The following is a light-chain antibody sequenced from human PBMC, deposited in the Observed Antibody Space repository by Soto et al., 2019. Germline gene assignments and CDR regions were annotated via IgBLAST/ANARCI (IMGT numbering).Light chain of an antibody. CDR3: LQHNSYPRT. CDR2: AAS. J-gene: IGKJ1*01. V-gene: IGKV1-17*01. CDR1: QSIGKH. Sequence: DIQMTQSPSSLSSSVGDRFTITGRASQSIGKHLNWYQQKPGKAPKRLIYAASSLQSGVPSRFSGSGSGTEFTLTISSLQPEDFATYYCLQHNSYPRTFGQGTKVDIK.